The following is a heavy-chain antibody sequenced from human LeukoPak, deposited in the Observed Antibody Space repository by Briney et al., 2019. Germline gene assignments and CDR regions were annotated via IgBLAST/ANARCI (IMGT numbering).Heavy chain of an antibody. CDR1: GGSISNYY. D-gene: IGHD3-22*01. V-gene: IGHV4-59*01. J-gene: IGHJ4*02. CDR2: IYYSGST. Sequence: SETRSLTCTVSGGSISNYYWSWIRQPPGKGLEWIGYIYYSGSTNYNPSLKSRVTISIDTSKNQFSLKLSSVTAADTAVYYCAREGYYDSSGYYFFDYWAREPWLPSPQ. CDR3: AREGYYDSSGYYFFDY.